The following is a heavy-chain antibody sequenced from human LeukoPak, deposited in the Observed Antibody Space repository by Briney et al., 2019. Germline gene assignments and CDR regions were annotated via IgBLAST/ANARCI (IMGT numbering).Heavy chain of an antibody. CDR1: GGSISSYY. CDR3: AGRKSSGYDL. J-gene: IGHJ2*01. CDR2: IYYSGST. Sequence: PSETLSLTCTVSGGSISSYYWSWIRQPPGKGLEWIGSIYYSGSTYYNPSLKSRVTISVDTSKNQFSLKVSSVTAADTAVYYCAGRKSSGYDLWGRGTLVTVSS. V-gene: IGHV4-59*04. D-gene: IGHD3-22*01.